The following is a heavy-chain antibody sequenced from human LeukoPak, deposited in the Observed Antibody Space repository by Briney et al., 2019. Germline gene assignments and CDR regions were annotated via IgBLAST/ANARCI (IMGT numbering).Heavy chain of an antibody. CDR2: IYYSGTT. V-gene: IGHV4-39*01. D-gene: IGHD2-2*01. J-gene: IGHJ4*02. CDR1: GGSISSTAYY. CDR3: VRHRKTYCTTTRCSYYFDY. Sequence: SETLSLTYSVSGGSISSTAYYWGWIRQAPGKGLEWIGTIYYSGTTQYNPSLKSRVIISVDTSKNQFSLKVRSVIAADLAVYYCVRHRKTYCTTTRCSYYFDYWGQGALVTVSS.